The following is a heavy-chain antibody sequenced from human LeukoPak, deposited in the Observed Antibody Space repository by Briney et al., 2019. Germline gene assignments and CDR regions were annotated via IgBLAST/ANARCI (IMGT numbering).Heavy chain of an antibody. CDR3: TTIQSVDTAMVTYYYYMDV. Sequence: GGSLRLSCTASGFTFADHAMNCVRQAPGKGLEWVSLIRKKAYGGTTEYAASVKGRFSISRDDSESIAYLQMNSLKTEDTAVYYCTTIQSVDTAMVTYYYYMDVWGKGTTVIISS. CDR2: IRKKAYGGTT. CDR1: GFTFADHA. D-gene: IGHD5-18*01. V-gene: IGHV3-49*04. J-gene: IGHJ6*03.